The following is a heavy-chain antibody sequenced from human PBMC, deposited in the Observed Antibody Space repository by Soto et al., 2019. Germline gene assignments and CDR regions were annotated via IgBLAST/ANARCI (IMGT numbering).Heavy chain of an antibody. Sequence: PHTLPLTCSVSGGDINSGGFTWTWIRQHAGKGLEWLGYISHSGSTDYNPSLKSRLSISGDTSKNHFSLTLTSVTAADAAVYYCARDLVFSGGTCYSYFDYWCPGTLV. CDR3: ARDLVFSGGTCYSYFDY. J-gene: IGHJ4*02. V-gene: IGHV4-31*03. CDR2: ISHSGST. D-gene: IGHD2-15*01. CDR1: GGDINSGGFT.